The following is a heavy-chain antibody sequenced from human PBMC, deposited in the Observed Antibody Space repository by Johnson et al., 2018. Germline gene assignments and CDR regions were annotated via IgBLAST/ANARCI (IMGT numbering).Heavy chain of an antibody. J-gene: IGHJ6*03. CDR1: RGSISSSSYY. Sequence: QVQLQESGPGLVKPSETXSLTCPVSRGSISSSSYYWGWIRQPPGKGLEWIGSIFYSGSTYYNPSLESRGTTSLDTSKNQLSLKLSSVTAADPAVYYCARIGYCSGASCYSFYYYYYYMDVWGKGTTVTVSS. CDR3: ARIGYCSGASCYSFYYYYYYMDV. D-gene: IGHD2-15*01. CDR2: IFYSGST. V-gene: IGHV4-39*07.